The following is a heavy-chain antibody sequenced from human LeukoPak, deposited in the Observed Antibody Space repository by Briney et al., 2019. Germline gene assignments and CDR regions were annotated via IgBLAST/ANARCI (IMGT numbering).Heavy chain of an antibody. V-gene: IGHV3-74*01. J-gene: IGHJ3*02. CDR2: ITTDGSST. Sequence: GGSLRLSCAASGFTFSSYWMHWVRQAPGKGLVWVSFITTDGSSTAYADSVKGRFTISRDNDKNTLNLQMSSLRAEDTAVYYCARGYHDAFDIWGQGAMVTVSS. CDR1: GFTFSSYW. CDR3: ARGYHDAFDI. D-gene: IGHD1-14*01.